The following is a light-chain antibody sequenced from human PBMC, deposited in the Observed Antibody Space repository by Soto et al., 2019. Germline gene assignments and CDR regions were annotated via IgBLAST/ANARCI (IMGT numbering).Light chain of an antibody. Sequence: DIQMTQSPSTLSASVGDRVTITCRASQSLSSYLAWYQQKPGKAPNLLIYDASNLESGVPSRFSGSGSGTEFTLTISSPQPDDFATYYCQQYNSYPWTFGLGTRVEIK. CDR1: QSLSSY. J-gene: IGKJ1*01. V-gene: IGKV1-5*01. CDR3: QQYNSYPWT. CDR2: DAS.